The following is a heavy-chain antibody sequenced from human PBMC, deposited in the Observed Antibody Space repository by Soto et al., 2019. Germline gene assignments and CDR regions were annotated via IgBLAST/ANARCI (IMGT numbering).Heavy chain of an antibody. CDR3: ARVLTDCSGGSCYSYYYYYGMDV. Sequence: ASVKVSCKASGYTFTSYDINWVRQATGQGLEWMGWMNPNSGNTGYAQKFQGRVTMTRNTSISTAYMELSSLRSEDTAVYYCARVLTDCSGGSCYSYYYYYGMDVWGQGTTVTVSS. J-gene: IGHJ6*02. CDR1: GYTFTSYD. CDR2: MNPNSGNT. D-gene: IGHD2-15*01. V-gene: IGHV1-8*01.